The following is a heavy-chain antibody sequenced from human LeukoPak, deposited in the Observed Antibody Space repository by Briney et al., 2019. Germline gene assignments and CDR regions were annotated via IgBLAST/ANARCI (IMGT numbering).Heavy chain of an antibody. Sequence: GSLRLSCAASGFTFSSYWMHWVRHAPGKGLVWVSAINNGGSTTAYADSVKGRFTISRDNAKNTLYLQMNSLRAEDTAVYYCARRAPTRYFDYWGQGTLVTVSS. CDR3: ARRAPTRYFDY. J-gene: IGHJ4*02. D-gene: IGHD5-24*01. CDR2: INNGGSTT. CDR1: GFTFSSYW. V-gene: IGHV3-74*01.